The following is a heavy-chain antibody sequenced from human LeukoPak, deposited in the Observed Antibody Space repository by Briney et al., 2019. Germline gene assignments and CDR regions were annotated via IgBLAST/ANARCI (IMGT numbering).Heavy chain of an antibody. V-gene: IGHV4-34*01. Sequence: SETLSLTCTVYDESFNNYFWNWIRQSPGKGLGWIGEINRSGITSYNPSLKGRLTMSADMSKNQFSLNLTSVTAADTAVYFCARGRKYYDILTGYYRPSHYFYMDVWGNGTTVTVSS. CDR1: DESFNNYF. CDR2: INRSGIT. J-gene: IGHJ6*03. CDR3: ARGRKYYDILTGYYRPSHYFYMDV. D-gene: IGHD3-9*01.